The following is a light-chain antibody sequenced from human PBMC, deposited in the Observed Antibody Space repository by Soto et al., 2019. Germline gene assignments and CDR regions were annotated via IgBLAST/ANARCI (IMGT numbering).Light chain of an antibody. J-gene: IGLJ2*01. V-gene: IGLV1-44*01. CDR1: IVGRHE. CDR3: SSWDDSLSGVV. CDR2: TTS. Sequence: QSVVTQPPSVSGTPGQGVIISCSIVGRHEVSWYQQVPGMAPKLLIHTTSQRPSGVPDRFSASKSGTSASLAIRGLQSDDEADYFCSSWDDSLSGVVFGRGTKLTVL.